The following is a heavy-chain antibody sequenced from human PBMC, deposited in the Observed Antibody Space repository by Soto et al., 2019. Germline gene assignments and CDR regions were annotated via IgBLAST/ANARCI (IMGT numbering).Heavy chain of an antibody. J-gene: IGHJ4*02. CDR3: ARDRNYYKSCGSNLDY. D-gene: IGHD3-22*01. Sequence: GASVKVSCKASGGTISSYAISWVRQAPGQGLEWMGGIIPIFGTANYAQKFQGRVTITADESTSTAYMELSSLRSEDTAVYYCARDRNYYKSCGSNLDYRGQGPLVT. V-gene: IGHV1-69*13. CDR1: GGTISSYA. CDR2: IIPIFGTA.